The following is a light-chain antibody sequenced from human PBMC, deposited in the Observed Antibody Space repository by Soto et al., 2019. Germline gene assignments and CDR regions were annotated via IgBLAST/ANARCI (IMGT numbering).Light chain of an antibody. CDR2: SNN. V-gene: IGLV1-47*02. CDR1: SANIGNNF. Sequence: QSALTRPPSASGTPGQRVTISCSGRSANIGNNFVCWYQQLPGTAPKLLIYSNNQRPSGVPDRFSGSKSGTSASLVISGVLSEDDVDYYCGCWDASLSALLFGTGTKVTVL. J-gene: IGLJ1*01. CDR3: GCWDASLSALL.